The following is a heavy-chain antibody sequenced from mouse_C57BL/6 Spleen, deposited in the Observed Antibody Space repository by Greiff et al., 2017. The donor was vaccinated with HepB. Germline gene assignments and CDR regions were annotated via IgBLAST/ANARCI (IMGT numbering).Heavy chain of an antibody. Sequence: DVHLVESGGDLVKPGGSLKLSCAASGFTFSSYGMSWVRQTPDKRLEWVATISSGGSYTYYPDSVKGRFTISRDNAKNTLYLQMSSLKSEDTAMYYCARGGDGGDFDYWGQGTTLTVSS. V-gene: IGHV5-6*01. CDR1: GFTFSSYG. CDR3: ARGGDGGDFDY. J-gene: IGHJ2*01. CDR2: ISSGGSYT.